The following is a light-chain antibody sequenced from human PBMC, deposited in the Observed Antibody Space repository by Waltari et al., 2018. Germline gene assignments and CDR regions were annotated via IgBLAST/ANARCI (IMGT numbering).Light chain of an antibody. CDR1: QNINTW. CDR2: ETS. V-gene: IGKV1-5*03. J-gene: IGKJ2*01. CDR3: QQYKTFYP. Sequence: DIQMTQSPSTLSASVGDRVTITCRASQNINTWLAWYQQKPGKAPKLLIYETSTLEGGVPSRFSGSGSGTHFTLTISSLQPDDFGTYYCQQYKTFYPFGQGTKL.